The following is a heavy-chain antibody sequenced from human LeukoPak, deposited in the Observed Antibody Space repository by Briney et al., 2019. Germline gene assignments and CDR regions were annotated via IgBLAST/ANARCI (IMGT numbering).Heavy chain of an antibody. Sequence: ASVKVSCKASGYNFTTYGINWVRQAPGQGLEWMGWISAYNGNTNYAQKLQGRVTMTTDTSTSTAYLELRSLRSDDTAVYYCARSVSGSSPFYFDCWGQGTLVTVSS. CDR3: ARSVSGSSPFYFDC. J-gene: IGHJ4*02. D-gene: IGHD3-10*01. CDR1: GYNFTTYG. V-gene: IGHV1-18*01. CDR2: ISAYNGNT.